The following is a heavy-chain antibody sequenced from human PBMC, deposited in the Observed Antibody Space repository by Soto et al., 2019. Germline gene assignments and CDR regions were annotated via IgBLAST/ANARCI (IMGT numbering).Heavy chain of an antibody. D-gene: IGHD3-10*01. J-gene: IGHJ4*02. CDR1: GFTVSTYY. Sequence: EVQLVESGGGLVQSGGSLRLSCAASGFTVSTYYMNWVRQAPGEGLEWVSVVYSGGTTYYADSVRGRFTISRDNSKSTLFLQMNSLRAEDTAVYYCARGRSASRDFDSWGQGTQVTVSS. CDR2: VYSGGTT. CDR3: ARGRSASRDFDS. V-gene: IGHV3-66*01.